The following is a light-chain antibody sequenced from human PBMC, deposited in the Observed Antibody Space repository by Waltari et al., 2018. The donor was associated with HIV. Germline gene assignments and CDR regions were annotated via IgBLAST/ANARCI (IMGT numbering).Light chain of an antibody. J-gene: IGLJ1*01. V-gene: IGLV1-47*01. CDR2: RNN. Sequence: QSVLTPPPSASATPGQRVTISCSGSSSTIGSNYVYWYQHLPGTAPKLLIYRNNQRPAGVPDRFSGSKSGTSASLAISGLRSEDEADYYCAAWGDSLTSFVFGTGTKVTVL. CDR1: SSTIGSNY. CDR3: AAWGDSLTSFV.